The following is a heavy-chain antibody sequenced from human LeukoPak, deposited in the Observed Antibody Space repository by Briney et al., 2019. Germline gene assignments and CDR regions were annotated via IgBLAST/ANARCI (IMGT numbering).Heavy chain of an antibody. CDR3: ARDAYYDILTGYHTFDY. Sequence: GGSLRLSCAASGFTFSSYSMNWVRQAPGKGLEWVSSISSSSSYIYYADSVKGRFTISRDNAKNSLYLQMNSLRAEDTAVYYCARDAYYDILTGYHTFDYWGQGTLVTVSS. CDR2: ISSSSSYI. J-gene: IGHJ4*02. D-gene: IGHD3-9*01. V-gene: IGHV3-21*01. CDR1: GFTFSSYS.